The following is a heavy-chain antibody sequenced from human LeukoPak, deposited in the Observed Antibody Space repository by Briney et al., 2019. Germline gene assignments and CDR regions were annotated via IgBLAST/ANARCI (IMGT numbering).Heavy chain of an antibody. V-gene: IGHV3-53*01. D-gene: IGHD3-3*02. J-gene: IGHJ4*02. CDR1: GFTFSSHY. CDR2: IYSSGST. CDR3: ARDSSSFPHYFDY. Sequence: GGSLRLSCAASGFTFSSHYMSWVRQAPGKGLEWVSLIYSSGSTFYADSVRGRFTISRDNSKNTLYLQMNSLRPEDTAVYFCARDSSSFPHYFDYWGQGTLVTVSS.